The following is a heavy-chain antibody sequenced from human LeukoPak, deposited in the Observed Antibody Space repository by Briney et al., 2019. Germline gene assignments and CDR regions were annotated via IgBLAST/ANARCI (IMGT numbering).Heavy chain of an antibody. CDR2: INPNSGGT. CDR3: AGWGYSSGWTDDAFDI. Sequence: ASVKVSCKAAGYTFTGYYMRWVRQAPGQGLEWMGWINPNSGGTNYAQKFQGRVTMTRDTSISTAYMELSRLRSDDTAVYYCAGWGYSSGWTDDAFDIWGQGTMVTVSS. CDR1: GYTFTGYY. D-gene: IGHD6-19*01. V-gene: IGHV1-2*02. J-gene: IGHJ3*02.